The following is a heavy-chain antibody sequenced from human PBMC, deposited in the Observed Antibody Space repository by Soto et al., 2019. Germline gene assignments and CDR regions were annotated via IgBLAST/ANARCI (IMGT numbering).Heavy chain of an antibody. J-gene: IGHJ4*02. D-gene: IGHD4-17*01. Sequence: SGPTLVNPTQTLTLTCTISGFSLTASETRVSWIGQPPGKALEWLARIDWDDEKFYSTSLKTRLTISKDTSKNQVVLTIINMDPVDTATYYCAGRIRGDYSFDFWGQGALVTVSS. CDR2: IDWDDEK. CDR3: AGRIRGDYSFDF. CDR1: GFSLTASETR. V-gene: IGHV2-70*04.